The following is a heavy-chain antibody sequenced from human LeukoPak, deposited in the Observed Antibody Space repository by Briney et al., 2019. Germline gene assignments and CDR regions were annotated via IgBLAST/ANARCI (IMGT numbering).Heavy chain of an antibody. J-gene: IGHJ4*02. CDR1: GFTFSSYS. CDR3: ARDPPTTYYYDSSGYYYFSY. Sequence: PGGSLRLSCAASGFTFSSYSMNWVRQAPGKGLEWVSSISSSSYIYYADSVKGRFTIYRDNAKNSLYLQMNSLRAEDTAVYYCARDPPTTYYYDSSGYYYFSYWGQGTLVTVSS. V-gene: IGHV3-21*01. D-gene: IGHD3-22*01. CDR2: ISSSSYI.